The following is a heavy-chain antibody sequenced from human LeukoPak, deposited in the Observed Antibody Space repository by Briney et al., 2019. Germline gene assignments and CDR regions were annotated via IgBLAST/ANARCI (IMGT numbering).Heavy chain of an antibody. CDR1: GFTLSTNA. CDR3: TRESGSYHGNDY. D-gene: IGHD1-26*01. J-gene: IGHJ4*02. CDR2: ISGSGAST. V-gene: IGHV3-23*01. Sequence: GGSLRLSCLTSGFTLSTNAMSWVRQAPGKGLEWISGISGSGASTYYADSVKGRFTISRDNSKNTLYLQMNNLRSDDTAVYYCTRESGSYHGNDYWGQGTLVTVSS.